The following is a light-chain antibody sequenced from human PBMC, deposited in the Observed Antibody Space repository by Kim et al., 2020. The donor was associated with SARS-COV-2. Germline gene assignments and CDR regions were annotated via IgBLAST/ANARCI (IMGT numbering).Light chain of an antibody. CDR1: DIGFKS. CDR3: QVWDAGSDHVV. V-gene: IGLV3-21*04. J-gene: IGLJ2*01. Sequence: APGKTARLTCGGKDIGFKSVPWYQQKPGLAPILVIYKNDDRPSGIPERFSGSSAGNTATLTISGVGAGDEADYYCQVWDAGSDHVVFGGGTKLTVL. CDR2: KND.